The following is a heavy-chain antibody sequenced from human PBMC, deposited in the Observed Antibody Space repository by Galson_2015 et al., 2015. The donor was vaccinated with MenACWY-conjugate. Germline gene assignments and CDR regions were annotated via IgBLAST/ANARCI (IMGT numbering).Heavy chain of an antibody. Sequence: TNYNPSLKSRVLLSIDTSKNQFSLRLSSVTAADTAVYYCARGWGWLPESWGQGTLVTVSS. CDR3: ARGWGWLPES. V-gene: IGHV4-59*09. CDR2: T. J-gene: IGHJ5*02. D-gene: IGHD2-15*01.